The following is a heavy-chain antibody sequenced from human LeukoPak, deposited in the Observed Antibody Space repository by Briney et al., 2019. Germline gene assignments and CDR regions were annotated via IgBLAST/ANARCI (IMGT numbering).Heavy chain of an antibody. CDR3: TREGVYAPDPSSYHRDAFDI. D-gene: IGHD3-16*02. Sequence: SVKVSCKASGDTFSSYAILWVRQAPGQGLEWMGRIVPTVKIANYAQKFQGRVTITADKSTSTAYMELRRLESGDTAVYYCTREGVYAPDPSSYHRDAFDIWGQGTVVIVSS. V-gene: IGHV1-69*04. J-gene: IGHJ3*02. CDR1: GDTFSSYA. CDR2: IVPTVKIA.